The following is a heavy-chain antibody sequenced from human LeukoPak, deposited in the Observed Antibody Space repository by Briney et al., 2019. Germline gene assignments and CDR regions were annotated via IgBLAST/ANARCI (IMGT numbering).Heavy chain of an antibody. CDR3: ARIIAVTVSGVDS. V-gene: IGHV3-74*01. CDR1: GFTFSNYW. D-gene: IGHD6-19*01. Sequence: GGSLRLSCAASGFTFSNYWMHWVRQAPGKGLGWVSRINSDGSNTIYADSVKGRFTISRDNAKNTLYLQMSRRRSEDSALYYCARIIAVTVSGVDSWGQRTPVTASS. CDR2: INSDGSNT. J-gene: IGHJ4*02.